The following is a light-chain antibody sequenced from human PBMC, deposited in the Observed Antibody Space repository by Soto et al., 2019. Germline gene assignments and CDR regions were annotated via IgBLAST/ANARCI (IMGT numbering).Light chain of an antibody. CDR1: RSDIGSYNY. J-gene: IGLJ1*01. V-gene: IGLV2-14*01. CDR2: GVS. CDR3: ISYTGSSTSYV. Sequence: QSVLTQPASVSGSPGQSITISCSGTRSDIGSYNYVAWYQQFPGKTPKILIYGVSNRPSGVSSRFSGSKSGKTASLTISGLQAEDEADYYCISYTGSSTSYVFGSGTKLTVL.